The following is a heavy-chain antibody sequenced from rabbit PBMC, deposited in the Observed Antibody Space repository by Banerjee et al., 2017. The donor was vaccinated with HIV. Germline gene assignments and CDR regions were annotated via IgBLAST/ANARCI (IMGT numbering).Heavy chain of an antibody. J-gene: IGHJ6*01. CDR1: GFSFSNGYW. V-gene: IGHV1S43*01. CDR2: INTSSANT. D-gene: IGHD1-1*01. CDR3: ARFFPANSAYYDL. Sequence: QEQLEESGGDLVKPEGSLTLTCTASGFSFSNGYWMCWVRQAPGKGLEWIACINTSSANTVYATWAKGRFTISRSTSLNTVDLKVTSLTGANTATYFCARFFPANSAYYDLWGQGTLVTVS.